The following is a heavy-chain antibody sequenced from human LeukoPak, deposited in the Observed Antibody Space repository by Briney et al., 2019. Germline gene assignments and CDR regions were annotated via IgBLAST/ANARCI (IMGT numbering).Heavy chain of an antibody. CDR1: GGSISSYY. D-gene: IGHD6-13*01. Sequence: SETLSLTCTVSGGSISSYYWSWIRQPAGKGLEWIGSIHDSATTNYNPSLKSRVTISLDTSKNQFSLKLTSVTAADTAVYYCAREGDSSSVEWFDPWGQGTLVTVSS. CDR3: AREGDSSSVEWFDP. V-gene: IGHV4-59*01. CDR2: IHDSATT. J-gene: IGHJ5*02.